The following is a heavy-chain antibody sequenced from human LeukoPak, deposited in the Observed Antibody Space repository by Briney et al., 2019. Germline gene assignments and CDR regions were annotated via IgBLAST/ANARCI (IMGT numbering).Heavy chain of an antibody. D-gene: IGHD1-26*01. CDR3: ARWSTELGSAFDI. V-gene: IGHV3-11*01. CDR2: ISSSGSTI. J-gene: IGHJ3*02. CDR1: GFTFSDYY. Sequence: EGSLRLSCAASGFTFSDYYMSWIRQAPGKGLEWVSYISSSGSTIYYADSVKGRFTISRDNAKNSLYLQMNSLRAEDTAVYYCARWSTELGSAFDIWGQGTMVTVSS.